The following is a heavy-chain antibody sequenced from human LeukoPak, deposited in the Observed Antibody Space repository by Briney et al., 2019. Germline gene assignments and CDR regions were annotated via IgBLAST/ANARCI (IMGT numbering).Heavy chain of an antibody. V-gene: IGHV4-38-2*01. CDR2: IYHGGST. D-gene: IGHD6-13*01. CDR3: ARYSSSGKGDY. CDR1: GYSISSGYY. J-gene: IGHJ4*02. Sequence: SEILSLTCSVSGYSISSGYYWGWIRQPPGKGLEWIGNIYHGGSTYYNSSLKSRVTMSVDTSKNQFSLQLSSVTAADTAVYYCARYSSSGKGDYWGQGTLVTVSS.